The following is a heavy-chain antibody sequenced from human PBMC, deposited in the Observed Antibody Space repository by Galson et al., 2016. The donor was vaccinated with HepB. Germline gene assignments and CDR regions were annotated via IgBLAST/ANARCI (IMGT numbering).Heavy chain of an antibody. CDR3: AKPRSFGGVVAPFDY. V-gene: IGHV3-9*01. CDR2: ISWNSDAI. D-gene: IGHD3-16*02. CDR1: GFAFEDYV. J-gene: IGHJ4*02. Sequence: SLRLSCAASGFAFEDYVMHWVRQAPGKGLEWVSAISWNSDAIGYADSVKGRFTISRDNAKNSLYLQMNSLRSEDTALYYCAKPRSFGGVVAPFDYWGQGTLVTVSS.